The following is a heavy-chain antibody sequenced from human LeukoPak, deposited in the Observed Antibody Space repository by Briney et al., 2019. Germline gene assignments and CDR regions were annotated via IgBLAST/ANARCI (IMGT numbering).Heavy chain of an antibody. CDR2: ISSSSSYI. Sequence: GGSLRLSCAASGFTFSSYSMNWVRQAPGKGLEWVSSISSSSSYIYYADSVKGRSTISRDNAKNSLYLQMNSLRAEDTAVYYCARGDSSGYHSWGQGTLVTVSS. V-gene: IGHV3-21*01. CDR3: ARGDSSGYHS. J-gene: IGHJ4*02. D-gene: IGHD3-22*01. CDR1: GFTFSSYS.